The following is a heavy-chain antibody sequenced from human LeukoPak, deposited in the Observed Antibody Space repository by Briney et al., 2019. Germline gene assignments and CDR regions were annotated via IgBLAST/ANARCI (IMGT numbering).Heavy chain of an antibody. CDR2: VYYSGVT. CDR3: ARQIVGEPFDI. D-gene: IGHD1-26*01. J-gene: IGHJ4*02. Sequence: SETLSLTCTVSGGSTGSDYWSWIRQPPGKGLEWIAYVYYSGVTSYNPSLKSRVAISIDTSKNQFSLNLSSVTAADTAVYYCARQIVGEPFDIWGQGTLVTVSS. CDR1: GGSTGSDY. V-gene: IGHV4-59*08.